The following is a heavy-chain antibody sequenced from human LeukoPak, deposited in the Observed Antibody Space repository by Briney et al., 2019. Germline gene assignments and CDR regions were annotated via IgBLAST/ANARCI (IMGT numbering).Heavy chain of an antibody. CDR2: IYHSGST. Sequence: PSETLSLTCTVSGGSISSYYWSWIRQPPGKGLEWIGYIYHSGSTNYNPSLKSRVTISVDMSKNQFSLKLSSVTAADTAVYYCARDRDYYDSSGYLSIWGQGTMVTVSS. D-gene: IGHD3-22*01. J-gene: IGHJ3*02. V-gene: IGHV4-59*01. CDR1: GGSISSYY. CDR3: ARDRDYYDSSGYLSI.